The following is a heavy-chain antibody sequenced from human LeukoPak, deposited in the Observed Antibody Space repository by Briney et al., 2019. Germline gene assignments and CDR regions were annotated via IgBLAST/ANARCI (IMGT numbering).Heavy chain of an antibody. CDR1: GGSFSGYY. J-gene: IGHJ3*02. V-gene: IGHV4-34*01. D-gene: IGHD5-24*01. CDR2: INHSGST. Sequence: PSETLSLTCAVYGGSFSGYYWSWIRQPPGKGLEWIGEINHSGSTNYNPSLKSRVTISVDTSKNQFSLKLSSVTAADTAVYYCARQKWLQQQIPGGAFDIWGQGTMVTVSS. CDR3: ARQKWLQQQIPGGAFDI.